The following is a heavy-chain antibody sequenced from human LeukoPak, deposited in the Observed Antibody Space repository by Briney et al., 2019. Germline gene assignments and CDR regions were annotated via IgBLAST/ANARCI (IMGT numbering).Heavy chain of an antibody. D-gene: IGHD6-6*01. CDR3: ARDRYGAARPGFDP. CDR1: GGSISSYY. Sequence: SETLSLTCTVSGGSISSYYWSWIRQPAGEGLEWIGRIYTSGSTNYNPSLKSRVTVSVDTSKNQFSLKLSSVTAADTAVYYCARDRYGAARPGFDPWGQGTLVTVSS. CDR2: IYTSGST. J-gene: IGHJ5*02. V-gene: IGHV4-4*07.